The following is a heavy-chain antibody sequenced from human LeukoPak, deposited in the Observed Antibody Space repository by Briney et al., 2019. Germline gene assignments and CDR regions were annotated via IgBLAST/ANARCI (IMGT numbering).Heavy chain of an antibody. CDR2: IWYDGSNK. J-gene: IGHJ4*02. CDR1: GFTFSSYA. CDR3: ARVASGSYYPDY. D-gene: IGHD1-26*01. V-gene: IGHV3-33*08. Sequence: GGSLRLSCAASGFTFSSYAMSWVRQAPGKGLEWVAVIWYDGSNKYYADSVKGRFTISRDNSKNTLYLQMNSLRAEDTAVYYCARVASGSYYPDYWGQGTLVTVSS.